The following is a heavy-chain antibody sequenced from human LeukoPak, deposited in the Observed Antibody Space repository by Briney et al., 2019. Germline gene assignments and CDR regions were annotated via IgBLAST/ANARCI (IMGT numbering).Heavy chain of an antibody. CDR2: VYYTEYT. V-gene: IGHV4-59*01. J-gene: IGHJ4*02. CDR3: ARDMRRHAESGYGFDY. CDR1: NGSLSSDY. Sequence: SETLSLTCSVSNGSLSSDYWSWIRQPPGKGLEWIGNVYYTEYTNYNPSFKSRVTISQDTSKNQFSLKLTSLTAADTAIYYCARDMRRHAESGYGFDYWGQGIRVTVSS. D-gene: IGHD5-18*01.